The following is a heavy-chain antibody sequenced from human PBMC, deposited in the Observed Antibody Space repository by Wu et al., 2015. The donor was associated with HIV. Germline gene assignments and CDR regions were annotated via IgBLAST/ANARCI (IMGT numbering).Heavy chain of an antibody. CDR1: GYTFPNYG. J-gene: IGHJ4*02. D-gene: IGHD4-23*01. Sequence: QVQLVQSGAEVKKPGASVKVSYKASGYTFPNYGINWVRQAPGQGLEWMGWISAWNGNTNYAQKVQGRVTLTTDTSTSTAYMELRSLRSDDTAMYYCARDRMMSFRKAYGGIFDYWGQGTLVTVSS. CDR3: ARDRMMSFRKAYGGIFDY. CDR2: ISAWNGNT. V-gene: IGHV1-18*01.